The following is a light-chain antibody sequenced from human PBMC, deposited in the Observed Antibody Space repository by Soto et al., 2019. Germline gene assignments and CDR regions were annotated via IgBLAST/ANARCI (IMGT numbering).Light chain of an antibody. Sequence: QSVLTQPASLSGSPGQSITISCTGTASDIGGHNYVSWYRHHPGKAPKLVIYEVSNRPSGVSNRFSGSKSDNTASLTISGLHAEDEADYYCSSFTSSSTWVFGGGTKVTVL. CDR3: SSFTSSSTWV. CDR2: EVS. J-gene: IGLJ3*02. CDR1: ASDIGGHNY. V-gene: IGLV2-14*01.